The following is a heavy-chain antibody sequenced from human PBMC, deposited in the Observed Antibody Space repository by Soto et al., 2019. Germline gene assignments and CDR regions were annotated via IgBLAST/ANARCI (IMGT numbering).Heavy chain of an antibody. V-gene: IGHV3-9*01. J-gene: IGHJ4*02. D-gene: IGHD1-26*01. Sequence: LRLSCAASGFTFDDYAMHWVRQAPGKGLEWVSGISWNSGSIGYADSVKGRFTISRDNAKNSLYLQMNSLRAEDTALYYCAKDARSGSYYFDYWGQGTLVTVSS. CDR1: GFTFDDYA. CDR2: ISWNSGSI. CDR3: AKDARSGSYYFDY.